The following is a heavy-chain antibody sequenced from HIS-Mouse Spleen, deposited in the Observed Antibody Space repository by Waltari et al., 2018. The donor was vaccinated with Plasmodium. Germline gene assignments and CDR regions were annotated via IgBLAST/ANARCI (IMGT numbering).Heavy chain of an antibody. V-gene: IGHV3-23*01. CDR1: GFTFSSYA. CDR2: IRGSGGST. Sequence: EVQLLESGGGLVQPGGSLRLSCAASGFTFSSYAMSWVRQAPGKGLEWVSAIRGSGGSTYYADSVKGRFTISRDNSKNTLYLQMNSLRAEDTAVYYCAILVQLEPPFDYWGQGTLVTVSS. D-gene: IGHD1-1*01. J-gene: IGHJ4*02. CDR3: AILVQLEPPFDY.